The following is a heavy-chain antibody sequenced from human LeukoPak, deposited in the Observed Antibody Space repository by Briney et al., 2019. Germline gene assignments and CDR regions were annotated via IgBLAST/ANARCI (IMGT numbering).Heavy chain of an antibody. J-gene: IGHJ6*03. V-gene: IGHV3-74*01. CDR1: GFTFSSYW. CDR3: ARAPPVLRYFDWSAWVYYYYYYMDV. CDR2: FLSDGSRT. D-gene: IGHD3-9*01. Sequence: PGGSLRLSCAASGFTFSSYWMHWVRQGPGKGLVWVLRFLSDGSRTTYADSVKGRFTISGDNAKNTLYLQMNSLRAEDKAVYYCARAPPVLRYFDWSAWVYYYYYYMDVWGKGTTVTISS.